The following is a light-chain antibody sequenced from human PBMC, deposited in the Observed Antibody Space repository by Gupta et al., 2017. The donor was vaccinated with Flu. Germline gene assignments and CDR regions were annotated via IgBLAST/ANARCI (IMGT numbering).Light chain of an antibody. CDR3: EQDGSSWT. CDR2: GAY. Sequence: EIVLTQSPGTLSLSPGERATLSCRASQSVSSSYLAWYQQKPGQAPRLLIDGAYSSATGNTDRFSGSGSEXDFTLTXIRPEDEDFAMYFEEQDGSSWTFGXGTKVEIK. V-gene: IGKV3-20*01. CDR1: QSVSSSY. J-gene: IGKJ1*01.